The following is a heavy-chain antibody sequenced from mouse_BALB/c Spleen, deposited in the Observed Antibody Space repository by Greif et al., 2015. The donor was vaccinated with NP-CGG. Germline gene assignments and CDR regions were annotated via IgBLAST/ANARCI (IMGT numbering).Heavy chain of an antibody. J-gene: IGHJ3*01. CDR3: TSGNDYDDEDFAY. Sequence: QVQLQQSGAELVRPGASVTLSCKASGYTFTDYEMHWVKQTPVHGLEWIGAIDPETGGTAYNQKFKGKATLTADKSSSTAYMELRSLTSEDSAVYYCTSGNDYDDEDFAYWGQGTLVTASA. CDR2: IDPETGGT. V-gene: IGHV1-15*01. D-gene: IGHD2-4*01. CDR1: GYTFTDYE.